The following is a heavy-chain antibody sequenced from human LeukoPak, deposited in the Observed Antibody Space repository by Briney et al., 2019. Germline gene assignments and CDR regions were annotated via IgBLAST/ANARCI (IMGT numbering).Heavy chain of an antibody. CDR1: GGSISSYY. CDR2: IYYSGST. J-gene: IGHJ4*02. V-gene: IGHV4-59*01. Sequence: SETLSLTCTVSGGSISSYYWSWIRQPPGKGLEWIGYIYYSGSTNYNPSLKSRVTISVDTSKNQFSLKLSSVTAADTAVYYCARVLYGGNSVASGGLIDYWGPGTLVTVSS. CDR3: ARVLYGGNSVASGGLIDY. D-gene: IGHD4-23*01.